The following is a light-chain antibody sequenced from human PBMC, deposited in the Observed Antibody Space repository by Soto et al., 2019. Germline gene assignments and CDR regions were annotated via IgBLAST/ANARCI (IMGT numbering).Light chain of an antibody. CDR3: QQCSSWLPLT. J-gene: IGKJ4*01. CDR2: DAS. CDR1: QSVSSC. V-gene: IGKV3-11*01. Sequence: EIVLTQSPATLSLSPGERATLSCRASQSVSSCLAWYQQKPGQAPRLLIYDASNRATGIPARFSGGVSGADVTLTSRSLEPEDFADYYSQQCSSWLPLTFGGGTKVEIK.